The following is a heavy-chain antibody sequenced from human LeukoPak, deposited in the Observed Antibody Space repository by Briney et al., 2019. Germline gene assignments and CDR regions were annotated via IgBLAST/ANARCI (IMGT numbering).Heavy chain of an antibody. V-gene: IGHV1-8*02. CDR1: GFTFSSYA. J-gene: IGHJ5*01. Sequence: GGSLRLSCAASGFTFSSYAISWVRQAPGQGLEWMGWMNPNSGNTGYAQKFQGRVTMTRNTSISTAYMELSSLRSEDTAVYYCARGTDSWGQGTLVTVSS. CDR3: ARGTDS. CDR2: MNPNSGNT.